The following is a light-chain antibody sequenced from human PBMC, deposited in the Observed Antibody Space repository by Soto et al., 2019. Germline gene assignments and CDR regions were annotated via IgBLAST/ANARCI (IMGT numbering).Light chain of an antibody. CDR1: QGINNW. CDR2: TAS. Sequence: DIQMTQSPSSVSASVGDRVTITCRASQGINNWLAWYQQKPMKAPKLLIYTASTLQSGVPSRFSGSGSETDFTLTISSLQPEDFATYYCQQANSFPYTFGQGTKLEIK. V-gene: IGKV1-12*01. CDR3: QQANSFPYT. J-gene: IGKJ2*01.